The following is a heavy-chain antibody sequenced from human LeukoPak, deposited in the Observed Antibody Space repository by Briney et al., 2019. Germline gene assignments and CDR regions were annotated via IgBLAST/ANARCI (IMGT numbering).Heavy chain of an antibody. D-gene: IGHD2-2*01. V-gene: IGHV3-33*01. Sequence: GRSLRLSCAASGFTFSSYGMHWVRQAPGKGLEWVAVIWYDGSNKYYADSVKGRFTISRDNSKNTLYLRMNSLRAEDTAVYYCARDWGQLPDYWGQGTLVTVSS. CDR2: IWYDGSNK. CDR3: ARDWGQLPDY. J-gene: IGHJ4*02. CDR1: GFTFSSYG.